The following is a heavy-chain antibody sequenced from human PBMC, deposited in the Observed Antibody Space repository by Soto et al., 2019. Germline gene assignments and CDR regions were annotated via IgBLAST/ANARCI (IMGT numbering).Heavy chain of an antibody. CDR2: IPDDGSYQ. J-gene: IGHJ4*02. V-gene: IGHV3-33*01. CDR1: GFTFSNHG. CDR3: VRDDGYADNGFDY. Sequence: QVQLVESGGGVVQPGRSLRLSCAASGFTFSNHGMHWVRQAPGKGLEWVAVIPDDGSYQYYADSVKGRFTISRDNSKNPLHLQMNGLRVEDTAVYYCVRDDGYADNGFDYWGQGILVTVSS. D-gene: IGHD4-17*01.